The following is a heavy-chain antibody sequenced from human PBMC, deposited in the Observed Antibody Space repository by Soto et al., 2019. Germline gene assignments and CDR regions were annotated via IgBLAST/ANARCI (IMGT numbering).Heavy chain of an antibody. V-gene: IGHV1-69*12. Sequence: QVQLVQSGAEVKKPGSSVKVSCKASGGTFSSYAISWVRQAPGQGLEWMGGIIPIFGTANYAQKFQGRVTITADDSTSTAYMELSSLRSDDTAVYYCARDGPGVVVTAIHRDGGQGTLVTVSS. CDR1: GGTFSSYA. CDR2: IIPIFGTA. CDR3: ARDGPGVVVTAIHRD. J-gene: IGHJ4*02. D-gene: IGHD2-21*02.